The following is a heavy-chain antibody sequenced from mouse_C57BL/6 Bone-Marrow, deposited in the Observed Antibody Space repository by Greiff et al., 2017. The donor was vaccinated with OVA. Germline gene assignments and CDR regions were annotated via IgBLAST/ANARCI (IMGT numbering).Heavy chain of an antibody. CDR2: INYDGSST. CDR1: GFTFSDYY. D-gene: IGHD1-1*01. J-gene: IGHJ3*01. CDR3: ARGKDYYGSSTEAWFAY. Sequence: EVQVVESEGGLVQPGSSMKLSCTASGFTFSDYYMAWVRQVPEKGLEWVANINYDGSSTYYLDSLKSRFIISRDNAKNILYLQMSSLKSEDTATYYCARGKDYYGSSTEAWFAYWGQGTLVTVSA. V-gene: IGHV5-16*01.